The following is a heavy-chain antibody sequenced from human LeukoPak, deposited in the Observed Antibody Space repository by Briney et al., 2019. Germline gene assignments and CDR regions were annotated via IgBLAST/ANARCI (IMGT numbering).Heavy chain of an antibody. J-gene: IGHJ4*02. CDR1: GFTFKTYS. CDR2: ISGSGGST. CDR3: AKDPSYGSGSYSDY. D-gene: IGHD3-10*01. V-gene: IGHV3-23*01. Sequence: GGSPRLSCAASGFTFKTYSMSWVRQAPGQGVGWVSAISGSGGSTYYADSVKGRFTISRDNSKNTLYLQMNSLRAEDTAVYYCAKDPSYGSGSYSDYWGQGTLVTVSS.